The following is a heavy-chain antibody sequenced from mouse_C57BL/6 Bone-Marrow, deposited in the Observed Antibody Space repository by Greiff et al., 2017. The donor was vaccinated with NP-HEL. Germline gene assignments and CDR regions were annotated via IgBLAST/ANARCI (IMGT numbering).Heavy chain of an antibody. CDR1: GYSFTGYF. J-gene: IGHJ2*01. Sequence: VQLKESGPELVKPGDSVKISCKASGYSFTGYFMNWVMQSHGKSLEWIGRINPYNGDTFYNQKFKGKATLTVDKSSSTAHMELRNLTSEDSAVYYCARSPLYYDGSSFDYWGQGTTLTVSS. D-gene: IGHD1-1*01. CDR2: INPYNGDT. V-gene: IGHV1-20*01. CDR3: ARSPLYYDGSSFDY.